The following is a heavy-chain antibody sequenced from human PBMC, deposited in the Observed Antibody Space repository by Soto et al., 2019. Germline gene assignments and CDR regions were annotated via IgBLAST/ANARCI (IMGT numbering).Heavy chain of an antibody. CDR3: AREVSSGWTVQFDY. D-gene: IGHD6-19*01. J-gene: IGHJ4*02. CDR2: INPNSGGT. CDR1: GYTFTGYY. Sequence: ASVKVSCKASGYTFTGYYMHWVRQAPGQGLEWMGWINPNSGGTNYAQKFQGWVTMTRDTSISTAYMELSRLRSDDTAVYYCAREVSSGWTVQFDYWGQGTLVTVSS. V-gene: IGHV1-2*04.